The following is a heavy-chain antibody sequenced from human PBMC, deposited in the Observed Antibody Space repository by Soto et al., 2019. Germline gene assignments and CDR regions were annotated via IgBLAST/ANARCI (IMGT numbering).Heavy chain of an antibody. D-gene: IGHD3-10*01. CDR3: PRDREVRGVVGVLWYYYYGMDV. Sequence: GSLRRSGAASGXTFSSYWMSWVRQAPGRGVELGANIKQDGSGKCYVDSVKGRFTISRDNAKNSLYLQMNSLRAEDTALYYCPRDREVRGVVGVLWYYYYGMDVWGQGTTVTVSS. J-gene: IGHJ6*02. CDR1: GXTFSSYW. V-gene: IGHV3-7*01. CDR2: IKQDGSGK.